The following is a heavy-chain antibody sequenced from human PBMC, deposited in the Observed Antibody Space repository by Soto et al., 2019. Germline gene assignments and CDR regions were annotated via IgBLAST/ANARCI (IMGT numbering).Heavy chain of an antibody. CDR3: ATDRYYYGSGSPTPYDAFDI. V-gene: IGHV1-18*04. CDR2: ISAYNGNT. CDR1: GYTFTSYG. Sequence: ASVKVSCKASGYTFTSYGISWVRQAPGQGLEWMGWISAYNGNTNYAQKLQGRVTMTTGTSASTAYMELRSLRSDDTAVYSCATDRYYYGSGSPTPYDAFDIWGQGTMVTVSS. J-gene: IGHJ3*02. D-gene: IGHD3-10*01.